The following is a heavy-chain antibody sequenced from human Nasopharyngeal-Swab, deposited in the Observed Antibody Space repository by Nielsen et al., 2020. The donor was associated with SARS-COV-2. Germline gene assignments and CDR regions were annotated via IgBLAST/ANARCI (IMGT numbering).Heavy chain of an antibody. J-gene: IGHJ5*02. CDR1: GYSFTSYW. V-gene: IGHV5-51*01. Sequence: KVSCKGSGYSFTSYWIGWVRQMPGQGLEWMGIIYPGDSDTRYSPSFQGQVTISADKSISTAYLQWSSLKASDTAMYYCARRYCSGGSCYGINWFDPWGQGTLVTVSS. CDR2: IYPGDSDT. D-gene: IGHD2-15*01. CDR3: ARRYCSGGSCYGINWFDP.